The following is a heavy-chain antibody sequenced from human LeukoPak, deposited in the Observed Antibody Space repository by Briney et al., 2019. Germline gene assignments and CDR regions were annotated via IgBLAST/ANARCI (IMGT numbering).Heavy chain of an antibody. V-gene: IGHV3-21*05. CDR1: GFTFSLYA. D-gene: IGHD2-2*01. Sequence: PGGSLRLSCAASGFTFSLYAMNWVRQAPGKGLEWLSYINDDSSDIHYAGSVRGRFTISRDDARKTLYLQLSSLRVEDTAVYYCARDTFQPGLIDSWGQGTLVTVSS. CDR2: INDDSSDI. J-gene: IGHJ4*02. CDR3: ARDTFQPGLIDS.